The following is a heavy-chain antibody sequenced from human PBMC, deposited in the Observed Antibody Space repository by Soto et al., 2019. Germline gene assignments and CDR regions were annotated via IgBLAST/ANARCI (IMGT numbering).Heavy chain of an antibody. V-gene: IGHV3-23*01. Sequence: GGSLRLSSGASGFTVSTYTMTWVRQALGKELEWVSSIGGSDGGTYYADSVRGRFTISRDDSKNTLSLQMNNLRAEDTALYYCAIDRWKGGSTSSGLDYWCRGSLVTV. CDR3: AIDRWKGGSTSSGLDY. D-gene: IGHD2-15*01. CDR2: IGGSDGGT. J-gene: IGHJ4*02. CDR1: GFTVSTYT.